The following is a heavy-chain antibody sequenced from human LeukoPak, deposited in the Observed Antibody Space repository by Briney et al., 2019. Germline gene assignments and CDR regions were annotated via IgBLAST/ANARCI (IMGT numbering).Heavy chain of an antibody. CDR3: ASGSVYCSGGSCYDWFDP. CDR2: TYYRSKWYN. V-gene: IGHV6-1*01. CDR1: GDSVSSNSAA. D-gene: IGHD2-15*01. J-gene: IGHJ5*02. Sequence: SQTLSLTCAISGDSVSSNSAAWNWIRQSPSRGLEWLGRTYYRSKWYNDYAVSVKSRTTINPDTSKNQFSLQLNSVTPEDTAVYYCASGSVYCSGGSCYDWFDPWGQGTLVTVSS.